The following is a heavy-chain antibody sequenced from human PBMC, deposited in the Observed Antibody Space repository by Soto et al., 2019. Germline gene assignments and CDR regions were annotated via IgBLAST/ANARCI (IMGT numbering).Heavy chain of an antibody. D-gene: IGHD1-1*01. J-gene: IGHJ3*02. CDR3: ASAEVDNWNDKGDHDAFDI. CDR2: IYYSGST. V-gene: IGHV4-61*01. CDR1: GGSVSSGSYY. Sequence: QVQLQESGPGLVKPSETLSLTCTVSGGSVSSGSYYWSWIRQPPGKGLEWIGYIYYSGSTNYNPSLKSRVTISVDTSKNQFSLKLSSVTAADTAVYYCASAEVDNWNDKGDHDAFDIWGQGTMVTVSS.